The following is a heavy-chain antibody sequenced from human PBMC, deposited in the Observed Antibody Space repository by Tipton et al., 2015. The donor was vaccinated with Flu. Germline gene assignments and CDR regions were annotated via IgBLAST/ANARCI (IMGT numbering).Heavy chain of an antibody. D-gene: IGHD3-10*01. CDR1: GFTFSSYG. Sequence: SLRLSCAASGFTFSSYGMHWVRQAPGKGLEWVAVISYDGSNKYYADSVKGRFTISRDNSKNTLYLQMNSLRAEDTAVYYCAKEKFGELYIIGGWFDPWGQGTLVTVSS. V-gene: IGHV3-30*18. CDR2: ISYDGSNK. J-gene: IGHJ5*02. CDR3: AKEKFGELYIIGGWFDP.